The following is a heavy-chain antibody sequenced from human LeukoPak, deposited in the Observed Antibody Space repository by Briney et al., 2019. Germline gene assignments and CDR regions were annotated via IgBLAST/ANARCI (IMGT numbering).Heavy chain of an antibody. CDR3: AKRVAEQSTSWYIDI. Sequence: GGSLRLSCAASGYTYSSYTMLWVRQAPGKGLEWVSAIDGSGVTSFYGDSVKARFTISRDNSKNTLYLQMNSPRAEDTALYYCAKRVAEQSTSWYIDIWGLGTMVTVSS. CDR1: GYTYSSYT. CDR2: IDGSGVTS. V-gene: IGHV3-23*02. D-gene: IGHD6-19*01. J-gene: IGHJ3*02.